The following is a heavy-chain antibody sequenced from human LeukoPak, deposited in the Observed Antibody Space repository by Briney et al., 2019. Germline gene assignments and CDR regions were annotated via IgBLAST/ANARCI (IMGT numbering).Heavy chain of an antibody. Sequence: SETLSLTCTVSGGSLRAYYWSWIRQPPGKGLEWIGSTTDNGSTKYNPSLKTRVTISTDTSKNHFSLRLSSVTAADTAVYFCAGYNYDFLTGFYGMTPFAPALVYWGQGFRVTVSS. CDR2: TTDNGST. CDR3: AGYNYDFLTGFYGMTPFAPALVY. V-gene: IGHV4-59*01. J-gene: IGHJ4*02. D-gene: IGHD3-9*01. CDR1: GGSLRAYY.